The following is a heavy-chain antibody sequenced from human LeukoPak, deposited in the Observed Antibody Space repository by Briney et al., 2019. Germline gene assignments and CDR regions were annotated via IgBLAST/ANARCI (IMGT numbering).Heavy chain of an antibody. Sequence: GRSLRLSCAASGYTFTSYAMHWVRQAPGQRLEWMGWINAGNGNTKYSQKFQGRVTITRDTSASTAYMELSSLRSEDTAVYYCAGRLAAAGTSRDYYYYGMDVWGQGTTVTVSS. CDR3: AGRLAAAGTSRDYYYYGMDV. CDR1: GYTFTSYA. V-gene: IGHV1-3*01. J-gene: IGHJ6*02. D-gene: IGHD6-13*01. CDR2: INAGNGNT.